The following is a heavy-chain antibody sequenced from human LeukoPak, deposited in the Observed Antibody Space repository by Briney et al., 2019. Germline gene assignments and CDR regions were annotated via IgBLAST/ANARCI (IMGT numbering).Heavy chain of an antibody. V-gene: IGHV3-48*02. CDR2: MTSNGNTE. CDR1: GFTFSGYG. CDR3: ARDYGYCRGNTCYASFDY. J-gene: IGHJ4*01. Sequence: GGSLRLSCAASGFTFSGYGINWVRLAPGKGLEWVSMTSNGNTEHYADSVKGRFTVSRDNARNSAYLQMNSLRDEDTAMYYCARDYGYCRGNTCYASFDYWGHGTLATVSS. D-gene: IGHD2-2*01.